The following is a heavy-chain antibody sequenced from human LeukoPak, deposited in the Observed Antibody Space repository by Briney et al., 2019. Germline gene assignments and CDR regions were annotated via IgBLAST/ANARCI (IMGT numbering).Heavy chain of an antibody. V-gene: IGHV3-30*04. CDR3: ASTGVEFKQLDRIDY. D-gene: IGHD6-6*01. CDR1: GFTFSSYA. CDR2: ISYDGSNK. Sequence: PGGSLRLSCAASGFTFSSYAMHWVRQAPGKGLEWVAVISYDGSNKYYADSVKGRFTISRDNSKNTLYLQMNSLRAEDTAVYYCASTGVEFKQLDRIDYWGQGTLVTVSS. J-gene: IGHJ4*02.